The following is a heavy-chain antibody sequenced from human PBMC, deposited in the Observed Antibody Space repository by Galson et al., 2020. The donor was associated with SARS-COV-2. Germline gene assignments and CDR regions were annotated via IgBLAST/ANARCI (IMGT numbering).Heavy chain of an antibody. CDR2: IYWDDDK. CDR3: VRRVLLDDFDI. CDR1: GFSLSSSGVG. V-gene: IGHV2-5*02. J-gene: IGHJ3*02. Sequence: KMSGPTLVKPTQTLTLTCTFSGFSLSSSGVGVGWIRQPPGKALEWLALIYWDDDKRYSPSLKGRLTITKDTSKNQVVLTLTNMDPVDTATYYCVRRVLLDDFDIWGHGTMVTVSS.